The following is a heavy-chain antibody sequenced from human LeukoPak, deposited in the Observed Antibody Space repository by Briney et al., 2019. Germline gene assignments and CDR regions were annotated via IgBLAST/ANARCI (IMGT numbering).Heavy chain of an antibody. V-gene: IGHV3-66*01. Sequence: GGSLRLSCAASGFTVSSNYMSWVRQAPGKGLEWVSVIYSGGSTYYADSVKGRFTISRDNSKNTLYLQMNSLRAEDTAVYYCARSALLYYYDSSGYPDYWGQGTLVTVSS. CDR1: GFTVSSNY. CDR3: ARSALLYYYDSSGYPDY. D-gene: IGHD3-22*01. J-gene: IGHJ4*02. CDR2: IYSGGST.